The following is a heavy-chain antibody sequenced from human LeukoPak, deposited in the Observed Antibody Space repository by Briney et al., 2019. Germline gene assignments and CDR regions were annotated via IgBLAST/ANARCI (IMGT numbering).Heavy chain of an antibody. V-gene: IGHV3-7*01. CDR1: GFTFSSYW. J-gene: IGHJ5*02. Sequence: GGSLRLSCAASGFTFSSYWMSWVRQAPGKGLEWVANIKQDGSEEYYVDSVKGRFTISRDNAKNSLHLQMNSLRAEDTAVYYCARGCSGGSCYESKFDPWGQGTLVTVSS. D-gene: IGHD2-15*01. CDR3: ARGCSGGSCYESKFDP. CDR2: IKQDGSEE.